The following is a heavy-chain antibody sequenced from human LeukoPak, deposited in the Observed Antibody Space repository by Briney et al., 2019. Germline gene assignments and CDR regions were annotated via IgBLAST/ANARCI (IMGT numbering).Heavy chain of an antibody. CDR1: GYTFTSCD. CDR3: TRGSSGRRDN. Sequence: GASLKVSCKASGYTFTSCDINWVRQATGHGLEWMGWMNPNSGNTGYGQSFQGRITMTRDISIGTASMELSNLTSEDTAIYYCTRGSSGRRDNWGQGTLVTVSA. V-gene: IGHV1-8*01. J-gene: IGHJ4*02. D-gene: IGHD6-19*01. CDR2: MNPNSGNT.